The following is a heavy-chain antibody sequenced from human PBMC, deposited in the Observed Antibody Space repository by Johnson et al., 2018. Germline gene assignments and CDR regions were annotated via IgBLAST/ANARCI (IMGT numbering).Heavy chain of an antibody. V-gene: IGHV3-13*01. J-gene: IGHJ6*02. CDR1: GFTFSSYD. D-gene: IGHD3-10*01. Sequence: EVQLVESGGGLVQPGGSLRLSCAASGFTFSSYDMHWVRQATGKGLEWVSAIGTAGDTYYPGPGTGRCTISRENAKDSLYLQMNSLRAGDTAVYYCARATPLVKARWFGEEDYYYGMDVWGQGTTVTVSS. CDR2: IGTAGDT. CDR3: ARATPLVKARWFGEEDYYYGMDV.